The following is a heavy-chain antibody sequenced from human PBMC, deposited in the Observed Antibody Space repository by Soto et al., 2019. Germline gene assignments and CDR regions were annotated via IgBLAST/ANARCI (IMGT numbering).Heavy chain of an antibody. J-gene: IGHJ3*01. CDR3: ARGAYSVNYLHAFDV. V-gene: IGHV3-53*01. Sequence: GGSLRLSCAASGFTVRTNYMSWVRQAPGKGLEWVSVIYSGGTTYFADSVKGRFTISRDNSKNTLYLQMNSLRAEDTAVYYCARGAYSVNYLHAFDVWGQGAMVTVSS. CDR1: GFTVRTNY. CDR2: IYSGGTT. D-gene: IGHD1-7*01.